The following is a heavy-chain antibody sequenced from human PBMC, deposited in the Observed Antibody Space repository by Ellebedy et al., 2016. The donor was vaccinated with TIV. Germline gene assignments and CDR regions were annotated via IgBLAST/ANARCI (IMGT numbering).Heavy chain of an antibody. CDR1: GDSISSGDYH. D-gene: IGHD3-10*01. CDR3: ARGRGTMVRGVMKYYYYYGMDV. V-gene: IGHV4-34*01. CDR2: VNHGGSP. J-gene: IGHJ6*02. Sequence: SETLSLTCTVSGDSISSGDYHWSWIRHSPGKGLEWIAEVNHGGSPNYNPSLKSRVTISIDTSKNQFSLKLSSVTAADTAVYYCARGRGTMVRGVMKYYYYYGMDVWGQGTTVTVSS.